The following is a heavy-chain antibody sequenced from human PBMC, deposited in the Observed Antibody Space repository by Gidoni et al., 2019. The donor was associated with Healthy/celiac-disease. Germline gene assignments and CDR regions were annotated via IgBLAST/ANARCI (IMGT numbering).Heavy chain of an antibody. D-gene: IGHD2-15*01. CDR1: GGSISSGGYS. CDR2: IYHSGST. CDR3: ASGDCSGGSCYPIDY. J-gene: IGHJ4*02. Sequence: QLQLQESGSGLVKPSQTLSLTCAVSGGSISSGGYSWSWIRQPPGKGLEWIGYIYHSGSTYYNPSLKSRVTISVDRSKNQFSLKLSSVTAADTAVYYCASGDCSGGSCYPIDYWGQGTLVTVS. V-gene: IGHV4-30-2*01.